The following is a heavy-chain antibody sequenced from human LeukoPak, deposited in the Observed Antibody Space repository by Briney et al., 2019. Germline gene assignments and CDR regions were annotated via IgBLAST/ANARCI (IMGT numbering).Heavy chain of an antibody. CDR2: SYHSGST. CDR3: ARTQWRREYYFDY. CDR1: GGSISSSTW. Sequence: PSETPSLTCAVSGGSISSSTWWSWVRQPPGKGLEWMGESYHSGSTTYNPSLKSRVTIYVDKSKRQSSLRLSSVTAADTAVYYCARTQWRREYYFDYWGQGTLFTASS. D-gene: IGHD6-19*01. V-gene: IGHV4-4*02. J-gene: IGHJ4*02.